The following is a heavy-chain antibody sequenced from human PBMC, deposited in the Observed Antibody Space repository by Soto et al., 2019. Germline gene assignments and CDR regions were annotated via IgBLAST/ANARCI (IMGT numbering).Heavy chain of an antibody. D-gene: IGHD2-2*01. CDR1: GGTFSSYT. V-gene: IGHV1-69*08. CDR3: ARDPNSSSTSCTKGLSWYYYYYGMDV. CDR2: IIPILGIA. Sequence: QVQLVQSGAEVKKPGSSVKVYCKASGGTFSSYTISWVRQAPGQGLEWMGRIIPILGIANYAQKLQGRVTTTADKSASTAYVGLSSLRSEGTAVYYCARDPNSSSTSCTKGLSWYYYYYGMDVWGQGTTDTVSS. J-gene: IGHJ6*02.